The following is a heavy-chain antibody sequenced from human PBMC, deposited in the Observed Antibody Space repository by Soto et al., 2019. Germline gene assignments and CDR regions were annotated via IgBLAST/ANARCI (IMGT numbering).Heavy chain of an antibody. CDR3: ARVSADYGDYNYYYGMDV. V-gene: IGHV4-61*01. D-gene: IGHD4-17*01. CDR2: IYYSGST. J-gene: IGHJ6*02. CDR1: GGSVSSGSYY. Sequence: PSETLSLTCTVSGGSVSSGSYYWSWIRQPPGKGLEWIGYIYYSGSTSYNPSLKSRVTISVDTSKNQFSLKLSSVTAADTAVYYCARVSADYGDYNYYYGMDVWGQGTTVTVSS.